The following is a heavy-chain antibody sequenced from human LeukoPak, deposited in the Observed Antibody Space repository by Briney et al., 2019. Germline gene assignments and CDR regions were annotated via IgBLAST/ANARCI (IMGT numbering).Heavy chain of an antibody. J-gene: IGHJ4*02. D-gene: IGHD3-10*01. CDR2: IKSKTDGGTT. Sequence: GGSLRLSCAASGFTFSNAWMSWVRQAAGKGLEWVGRIKSKTDGGTTDYAAPVKGRFTISRDDSKNTLYLQMNSLKTEDTAVYYCTTEGGLLWFGELFHFDYWGQGTLVTVSS. CDR3: TTEGGLLWFGELFHFDY. V-gene: IGHV3-15*01. CDR1: GFTFSNAW.